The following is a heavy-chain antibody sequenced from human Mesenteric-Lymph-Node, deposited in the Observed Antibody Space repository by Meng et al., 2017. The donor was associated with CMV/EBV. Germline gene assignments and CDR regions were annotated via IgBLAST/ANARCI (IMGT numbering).Heavy chain of an antibody. V-gene: IGHV4-39*01. CDR1: SGSEYF. Sequence: SGSEYFGGWIRQTPGKGVEWIGSVSYSGSSGSTYYSTSLKSRVTISVDTSKNQFSLKLSSVTAADTAVYNCARHSYHGSGSYFATWGQGTLVTVSS. CDR2: VSYSGSSGST. D-gene: IGHD3-10*01. J-gene: IGHJ4*02. CDR3: ARHSYHGSGSYFAT.